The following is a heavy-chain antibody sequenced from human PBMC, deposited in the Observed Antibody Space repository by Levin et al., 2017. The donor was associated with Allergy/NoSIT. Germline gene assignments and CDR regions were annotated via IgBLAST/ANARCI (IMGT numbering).Heavy chain of an antibody. D-gene: IGHD3-10*01. Sequence: SQTLSLTCTVSGGSISSYYWSWIRQTPGKGLEWIGYIYYSGRTNYNPSLKSRVTISVDTSKNQFSLKLSSVTAADTAVYYCAREELGVVQGPFDYWGQGTLVTVSS. CDR2: IYYSGRT. CDR3: AREELGVVQGPFDY. CDR1: GGSISSYY. V-gene: IGHV4-59*01. J-gene: IGHJ4*02.